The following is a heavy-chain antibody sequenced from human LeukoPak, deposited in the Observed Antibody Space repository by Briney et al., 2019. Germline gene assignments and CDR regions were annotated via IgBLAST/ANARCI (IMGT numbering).Heavy chain of an antibody. Sequence: PGGSLRLSCAASGFTFSSYGMHWVRQAPGKGLEWVAVICYDGSNKYYADSVKGGFTISRDNSKNPLYLQMNSLRAEDTAVYYCARDEGPNWNYPIAPDYWGQGTLVTVSS. CDR1: GFTFSSYG. CDR3: ARDEGPNWNYPIAPDY. CDR2: ICYDGSNK. V-gene: IGHV3-33*01. J-gene: IGHJ4*02. D-gene: IGHD1-7*01.